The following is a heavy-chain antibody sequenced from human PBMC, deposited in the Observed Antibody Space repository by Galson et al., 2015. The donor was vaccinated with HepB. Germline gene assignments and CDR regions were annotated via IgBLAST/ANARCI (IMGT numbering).Heavy chain of an antibody. Sequence: SLRLSCAASGFTFSTYSMSWVRQAPGKGLQWVSSISGAGGSTFYADSVKGRFTVSRDNSKNTLYLQMNSLRAEDTAVYYCARGGGSIWYGLWGQGTLVTVSS. CDR1: GFTFSTYS. CDR2: ISGAGGST. D-gene: IGHD3-16*01. V-gene: IGHV3-23*01. J-gene: IGHJ5*02. CDR3: ARGGGSIWYGL.